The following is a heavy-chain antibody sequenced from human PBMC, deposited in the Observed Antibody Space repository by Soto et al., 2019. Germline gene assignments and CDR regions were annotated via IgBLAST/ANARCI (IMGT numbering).Heavy chain of an antibody. Sequence: SETLSLTCTVTGDSINSRSYYWGWIRQPPGKGLEWIGSIYYSGRTYNNPSLRSRVSMSIDTSKDQFYLKLKSVTAADTALYFCERKRPSVVTQAYFDVWGQGSLVSVSS. CDR2: IYYSGRT. V-gene: IGHV4-39*01. D-gene: IGHD2-21*02. CDR3: ERKRPSVVTQAYFDV. J-gene: IGHJ4*02. CDR1: GDSINSRSYY.